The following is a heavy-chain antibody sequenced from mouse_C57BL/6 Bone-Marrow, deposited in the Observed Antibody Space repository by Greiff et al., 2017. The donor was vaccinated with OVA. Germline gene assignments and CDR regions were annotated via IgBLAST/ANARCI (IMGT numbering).Heavy chain of an antibody. J-gene: IGHJ2*01. CDR2: ISNGGGST. V-gene: IGHV5-12*01. Sequence: VQLKESGGGLVQPGGSLKLSCAASGFTFSDYYMYWVRQTPEKRLEWVAYISNGGGSTYYPDTVKGRFTISRDNAKNTLYLQMSRLKSEDTAMYYCARVDYWGQGTTLTVSS. CDR3: ARVDY. CDR1: GFTFSDYY.